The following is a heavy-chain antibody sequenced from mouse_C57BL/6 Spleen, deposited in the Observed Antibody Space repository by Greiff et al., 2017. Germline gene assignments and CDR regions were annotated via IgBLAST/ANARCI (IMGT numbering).Heavy chain of an antibody. Sequence: EVMLVESGGGLVKPGGSLKLSCAASGFTFSDYGMHWVRQAPEKGLEWVAYFSSCSSTIHYADTVKGRFTFSRENAKNTLYLQMNSLRSEDTAMYYCSMGYGNYLYYAMDYWGQGTTVTVSS. V-gene: IGHV5-17*01. D-gene: IGHD2-1*01. J-gene: IGHJ4*01. CDR2: FSSCSSTI. CDR1: GFTFSDYG. CDR3: SMGYGNYLYYAMDY.